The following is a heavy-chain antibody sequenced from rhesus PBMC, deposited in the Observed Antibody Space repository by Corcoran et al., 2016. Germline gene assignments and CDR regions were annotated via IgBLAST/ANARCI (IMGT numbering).Heavy chain of an antibody. CDR3: ARVPFSYYSDNRFDV. D-gene: IGHD3-16*01. V-gene: IGHV4-73*01. Sequence: QVKLQPWGEGLVKPSETLSLTCAVYGCSISGYYFCSWIRQPPGQGPEWIGYIYGNSANTNYNPSIKNRVTISKDTSKNQFSLKLSSVTAADTAVYYCARVPFSYYSDNRFDVWGPGVLVTVSS. J-gene: IGHJ5-1*01. CDR2: IYGNSANT. CDR1: GCSISGYYF.